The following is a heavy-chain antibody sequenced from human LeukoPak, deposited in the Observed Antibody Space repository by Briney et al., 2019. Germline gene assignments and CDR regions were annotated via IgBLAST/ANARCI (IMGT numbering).Heavy chain of an antibody. V-gene: IGHV4-31*03. Sequence: PSETLSLTCSVSGGSISSGGWFWSWIRQHPGKGLEWIGYVSYTGGTYYNPSLRSRVTISLDTSKTQFSLKLTSVTAADTAVYFCARVRASGSPDYWGQGTLVTVSS. CDR1: GGSISSGGWF. D-gene: IGHD3-10*01. CDR3: ARVRASGSPDY. CDR2: VSYTGGT. J-gene: IGHJ4*02.